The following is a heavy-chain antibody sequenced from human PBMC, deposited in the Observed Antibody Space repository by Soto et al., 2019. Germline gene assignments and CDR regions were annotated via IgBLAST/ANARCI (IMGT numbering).Heavy chain of an antibody. V-gene: IGHV3-21*02. D-gene: IGHD4-17*01. J-gene: IGHJ4*02. CDR3: AREGSPYVDSCSNCFDY. CDR2: ISTTSSFI. CDR1: GFTFSSYS. Sequence: EVQLVESGGGLVKPGGSLRLSCAASGFTFSSYSMNWVRQAPGKGLEWVSSISTTSSFIYSADSVKGRFTISRDNAKNSLYLQMNSLRAEGTAVYYCAREGSPYVDSCSNCFDYWGQGTLVTVSS.